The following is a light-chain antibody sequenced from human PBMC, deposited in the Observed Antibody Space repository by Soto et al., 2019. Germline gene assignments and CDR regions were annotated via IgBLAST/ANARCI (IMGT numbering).Light chain of an antibody. Sequence: AIQLTQSPSSLSASVGDRVTITCRASQGISSALAWYQQTPGKAPKLLIYKASTLTSGVPSRFRGSGSGTEFTLTISRLQPDDFETYYCQHYNSYSEAFGQGTKVDIK. CDR3: QHYNSYSEA. J-gene: IGKJ1*01. V-gene: IGKV1-13*02. CDR1: QGISSA. CDR2: KAS.